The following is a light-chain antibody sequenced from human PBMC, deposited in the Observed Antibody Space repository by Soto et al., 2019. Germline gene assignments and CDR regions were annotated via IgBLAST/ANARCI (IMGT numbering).Light chain of an antibody. Sequence: DIVMTQSPDSLAVSLGERATINCKSSQSVLYSPNNKNFLAWYQQKPGQPPKLLIYWASTRESGVPDRFSGSGSGTDFTLTISSLQAEDVAVYYCQQYYSTDMYTFGQGTKLEIK. J-gene: IGKJ2*01. V-gene: IGKV4-1*01. CDR1: QSVLYSPNNKNF. CDR2: WAS. CDR3: QQYYSTDMYT.